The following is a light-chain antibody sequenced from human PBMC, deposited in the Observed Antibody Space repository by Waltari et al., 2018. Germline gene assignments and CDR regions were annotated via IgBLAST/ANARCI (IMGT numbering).Light chain of an antibody. V-gene: IGLV4-69*01. CDR2: VNSDGSH. CDR1: SGHSSNI. Sequence: QLVLTQSPSASASLGASVKFTCTLSSGHSSNIIAWHQQQPEKGPRYLMKVNSDGSHSKGDWIPGRFSGSGSGNERYLTISSVQSEDEADYYCKTGGHGTWVFGGGTKLTVL. CDR3: KTGGHGTWV. J-gene: IGLJ3*02.